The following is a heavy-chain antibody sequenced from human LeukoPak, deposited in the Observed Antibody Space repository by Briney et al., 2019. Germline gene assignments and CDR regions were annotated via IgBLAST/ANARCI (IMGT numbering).Heavy chain of an antibody. Sequence: PSETLSLTCTVSGGSISSYYWSWIRQPPGKGLEWIGYIYYSGSTNYNPSLKSRVTISVDTSKNQFSLKLSSVTAADTAVYYCARSRDRNSYYFDYWGQGTLVTVFS. J-gene: IGHJ4*02. CDR3: ARSRDRNSYYFDY. CDR1: GGSISSYY. V-gene: IGHV4-59*01. D-gene: IGHD6-6*01. CDR2: IYYSGST.